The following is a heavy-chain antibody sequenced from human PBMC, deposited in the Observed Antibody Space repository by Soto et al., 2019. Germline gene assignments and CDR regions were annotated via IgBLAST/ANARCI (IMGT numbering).Heavy chain of an antibody. CDR2: IISTFGTA. D-gene: IGHD6-6*01. V-gene: IGHV1-69*13. J-gene: IGHJ4*02. CDR3: ASGGSSIAATVDY. Sequence: SVKVSCKGSGGTFSSYAISWVRQAPGQGLEWTGGIISTFGTANSAKNFQGRVTITAEESTSTAYTQMSSLRYQDTAVYYCASGGSSIAATVDYWGQGTLVTVSS. CDR1: GGTFSSYA.